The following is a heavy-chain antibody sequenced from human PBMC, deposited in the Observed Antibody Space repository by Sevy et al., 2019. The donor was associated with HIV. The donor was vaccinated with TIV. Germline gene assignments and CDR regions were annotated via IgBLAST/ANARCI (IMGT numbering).Heavy chain of an antibody. CDR2: ISGSGGST. CDR3: ATDRVSGSYYTGDLDC. D-gene: IGHD3-10*01. J-gene: IGHJ4*02. V-gene: IGHV3-23*01. Sequence: GGSLRLSCAASGFTFSTYAMTWVRQAPGKGLEWVSVISGSGGSTYYTNSVQGRLTTSKDNSKNTLYLQMNSLRPEDTAVYYCATDRVSGSYYTGDLDCWGQGTLVTVSS. CDR1: GFTFSTYA.